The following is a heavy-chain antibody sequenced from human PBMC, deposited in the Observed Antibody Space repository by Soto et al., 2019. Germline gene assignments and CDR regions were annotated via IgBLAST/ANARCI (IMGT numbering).Heavy chain of an antibody. D-gene: IGHD3-16*01. CDR2: INHRGST. CDR3: ARRLPSPGDY. V-gene: IGHV4-34*01. Sequence: QVQLQQWGAGLLKPSETLSLTCAVYGGSVSGYYWSWIRQPPGKGLEWIGEINHRGSTNSNPSLKRRVTISLDMSKNQFSLKLSSVTPADTAVYYCARRLPSPGDYWGQGTLVTVSS. J-gene: IGHJ4*02. CDR1: GGSVSGYY.